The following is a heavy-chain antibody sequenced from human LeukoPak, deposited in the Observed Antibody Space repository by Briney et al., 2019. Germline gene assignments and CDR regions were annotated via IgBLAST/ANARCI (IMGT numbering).Heavy chain of an antibody. D-gene: IGHD3-3*01. CDR1: GGSVSSSDYY. J-gene: IGHJ4*02. Sequence: SETLSLTCTVSGGSVSSSDYYWGWIRQSPGKGLEWIGGTYYGGRTFYNPSLKSRVTLSVDTSKNQFSLKLSSVTAADTAVYYCARKASMYYDFWSGYSPFDYWGQGTLVTVSS. CDR2: TYYGGRT. V-gene: IGHV4-39*01. CDR3: ARKASMYYDFWSGYSPFDY.